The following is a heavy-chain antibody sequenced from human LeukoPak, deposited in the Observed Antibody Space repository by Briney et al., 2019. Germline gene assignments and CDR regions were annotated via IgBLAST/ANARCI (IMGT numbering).Heavy chain of an antibody. V-gene: IGHV1-2*02. Sequence: ASVKVSCKASGYTFTDYYIHWVRQAPGQGLEWMGWINPNSGGTNYAQKFQGRVTMTRDTSISTAYMELSRLRSDGTAVYYCARFLPGGDDDYWGQGTLVTVSS. J-gene: IGHJ4*02. CDR2: INPNSGGT. D-gene: IGHD2-21*02. CDR3: ARFLPGGDDDY. CDR1: GYTFTDYY.